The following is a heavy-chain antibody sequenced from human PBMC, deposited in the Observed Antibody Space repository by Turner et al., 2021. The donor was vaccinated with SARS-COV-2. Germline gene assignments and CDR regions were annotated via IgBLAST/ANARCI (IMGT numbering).Heavy chain of an antibody. J-gene: IGHJ4*02. D-gene: IGHD3-22*01. Sequence: QVQLVQSGAEVKKPGDSVKGSCKASGYPFTGYYMHWVRQAPGQGLEWMGWINPNSGGTNYAQKFQGRVTMTRDTSISTAYMELSRLRTDDTAVYYCAREKGITMIVVANTRGDYFDYWGQGTLVTVSS. CDR2: INPNSGGT. CDR1: GYPFTGYY. V-gene: IGHV1-2*02. CDR3: AREKGITMIVVANTRGDYFDY.